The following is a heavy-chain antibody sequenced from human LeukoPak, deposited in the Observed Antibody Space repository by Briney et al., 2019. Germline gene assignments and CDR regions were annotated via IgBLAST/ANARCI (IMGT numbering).Heavy chain of an antibody. D-gene: IGHD2-2*01. Sequence: GASVKVSCKASGGTFSSYAISWVRQAPGQGLEWMGRIIPILGIANYAQKFQGRVTITADKSTSTAYMELSSLRSEDTAVYYCARAVLPAAVVDYWGQGTLVTVSS. V-gene: IGHV1-69*04. CDR3: ARAVLPAAVVDY. J-gene: IGHJ4*02. CDR2: IIPILGIA. CDR1: GGTFSSYA.